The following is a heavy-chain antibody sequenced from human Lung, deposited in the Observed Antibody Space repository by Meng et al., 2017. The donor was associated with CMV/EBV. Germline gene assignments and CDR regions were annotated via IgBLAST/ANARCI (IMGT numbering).Heavy chain of an antibody. J-gene: IGHJ4*02. V-gene: IGHV1-69*05. CDR1: GGTFSSYA. D-gene: IGHD6-19*01. CDR2: IIPIFGTA. Sequence: SXXVSCKASGGTFSSYAISWVRQAPGQGLEWMGGIIPIFGTANYAQKFQGRVTITTDESTSTAYMELSSLRSEDTAVYYCARGPGIAVAGLFDYWGQGTLVTVSS. CDR3: ARGPGIAVAGLFDY.